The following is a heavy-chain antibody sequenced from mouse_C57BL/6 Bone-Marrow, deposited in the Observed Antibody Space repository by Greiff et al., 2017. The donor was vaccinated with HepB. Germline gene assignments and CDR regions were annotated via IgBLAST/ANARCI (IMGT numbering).Heavy chain of an antibody. V-gene: IGHV1-61*01. CDR3: ARSRYYRYAMDY. D-gene: IGHD2-1*01. CDR2: IYPSDSET. CDR1: GYTFTSYW. J-gene: IGHJ4*01. Sequence: QVQLQQPGAELVRPGSSVKLSCKASGYTFTSYWMDWVKQRPGQGLEWIGNIYPSDSETHYNQKFKDKATLTVDKSSSTAYMQLSSLTSEDSAVYYCARSRYYRYAMDYWGQGTSVTVSS.